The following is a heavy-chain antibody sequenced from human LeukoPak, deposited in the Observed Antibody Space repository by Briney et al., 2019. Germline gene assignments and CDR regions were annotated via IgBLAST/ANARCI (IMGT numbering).Heavy chain of an antibody. CDR2: ISWNSGNI. D-gene: IGHD5-18*01. V-gene: IGHV3-9*01. CDR3: AKGRGYNYGYIFGYFDY. Sequence: GRSLRLSCAASGFTFADYAMHWVRQTPGKGLEWVSGISWNSGNIDYADSVKGRFTISRDNAKNSLYLQMNSLRAEDTALYYCAKGRGYNYGYIFGYFDYWGQGTLVTASS. CDR1: GFTFADYA. J-gene: IGHJ4*02.